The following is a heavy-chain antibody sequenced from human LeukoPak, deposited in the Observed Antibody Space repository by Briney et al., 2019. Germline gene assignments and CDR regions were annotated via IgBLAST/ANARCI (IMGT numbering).Heavy chain of an antibody. CDR1: GFTFSSYS. V-gene: IGHV3-48*04. D-gene: IGHD5-12*01. Sequence: RGSLRLSCAASGFTFSSYSMNWVRQAPGKGLEWVSYIHSSGSTIFYADSVKGRFTISRDNAKNSLYLQMNSLRAEDTAVYYCARQNGYGSLDYWGQGTLVTVSS. CDR2: IHSSGSTI. CDR3: ARQNGYGSLDY. J-gene: IGHJ4*02.